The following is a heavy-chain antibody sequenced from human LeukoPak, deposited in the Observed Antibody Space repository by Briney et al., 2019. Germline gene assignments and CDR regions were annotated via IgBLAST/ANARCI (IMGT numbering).Heavy chain of an antibody. V-gene: IGHV3-74*01. CDR2: INTDGSST. J-gene: IGHJ3*02. CDR1: GFTFSSYW. CDR3: ARAKRDCSSTSCSHPDAFDI. Sequence: QPGGSLRLSCAASGFTFSSYWMHWVRPAPGKGLVWVSRINTDGSSTSYADSVKGRFTISRDNAKNTLYLQMNSLRAEDTAVYYCARAKRDCSSTSCSHPDAFDIWGQGTMVTVSS. D-gene: IGHD2-2*01.